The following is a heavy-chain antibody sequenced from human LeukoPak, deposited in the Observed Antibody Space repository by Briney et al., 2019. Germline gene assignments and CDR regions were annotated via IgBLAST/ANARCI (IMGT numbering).Heavy chain of an antibody. CDR1: GFSFSDYY. CDR2: ISTSTKTI. D-gene: IGHD3-22*01. J-gene: IGHJ4*02. V-gene: IGHV3-11*01. Sequence: PGGSLRLSCAASGFSFSDYYMTWIRQAPGKRLEWISYISTSTKTIYYSDSVKGRFTISRDNAKNSLYLQMDGLRAEDTAVYYCARAYYRNSSAYYIFDYWGQGTPVTVSS. CDR3: ARAYYRNSSAYYIFDY.